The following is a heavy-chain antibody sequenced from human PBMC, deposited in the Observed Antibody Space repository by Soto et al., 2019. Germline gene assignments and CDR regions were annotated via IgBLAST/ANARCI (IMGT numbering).Heavy chain of an antibody. D-gene: IGHD1-1*01. V-gene: IGHV1-69*06. CDR3: AREGTTGTARKFDY. CDR2: IIPIFGTA. J-gene: IGHJ4*02. Sequence: SVKVSCKASGGTFSSYAISWVRQAPGQGLEWMGGIIPIFGTANYAQKFQGRVTITADKSTSTAYMELSSLRSEDTAVYYCAREGTTGTARKFDYWGQGTLVTVSS. CDR1: GGTFSSYA.